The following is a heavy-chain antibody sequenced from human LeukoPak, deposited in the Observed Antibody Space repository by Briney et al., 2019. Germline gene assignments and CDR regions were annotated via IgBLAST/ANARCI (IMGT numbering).Heavy chain of an antibody. Sequence: ASVKVSCKTSGYTFIQYGVSWVRQAPGQGLEWMGGIIPIFGTANYAQKFQGRVTITADKSTSTAYMELSSLRSDDTAVYYCARDSGMDYHDSSGYYYVLLRNWGQGTLITVSS. J-gene: IGHJ4*02. CDR2: IIPIFGTA. CDR1: GYTFIQYG. CDR3: ARDSGMDYHDSSGYYYVLLRN. V-gene: IGHV1-69*06. D-gene: IGHD3-22*01.